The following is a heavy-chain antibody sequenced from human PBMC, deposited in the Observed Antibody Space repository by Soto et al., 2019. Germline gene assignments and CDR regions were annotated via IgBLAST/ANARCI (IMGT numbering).Heavy chain of an antibody. CDR2: ISGSGGNT. J-gene: IGHJ6*02. CDR1: GFTFSSYA. V-gene: IGHV3-23*01. Sequence: EVQLLESGGGLVQPGGSLRLSYAASGFTFSSYAMSWVRQAPGKGLEWVSAISGSGGNTYYADSVKGRFTISRDSSKNTLYLQMNSLRAEDTAVYYCAKVPIFGVVSRSYGMDVWGQGTTVTVSS. D-gene: IGHD3-3*02. CDR3: AKVPIFGVVSRSYGMDV.